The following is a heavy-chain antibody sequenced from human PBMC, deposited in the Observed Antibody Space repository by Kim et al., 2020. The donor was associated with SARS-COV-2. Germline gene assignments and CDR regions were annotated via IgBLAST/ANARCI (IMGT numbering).Heavy chain of an antibody. D-gene: IGHD1-26*01. J-gene: IGHJ4*02. CDR3: ARGGGGGSYIDY. Sequence: YNPSLKSRVTMSVEPSNNQYSLKLSSVTAADTAVYYCARGGGGGSYIDYWGQGTLVTVSS. V-gene: IGHV4-59*09.